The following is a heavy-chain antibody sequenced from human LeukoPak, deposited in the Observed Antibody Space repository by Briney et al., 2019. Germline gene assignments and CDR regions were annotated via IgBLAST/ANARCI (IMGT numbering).Heavy chain of an antibody. D-gene: IGHD6-13*01. CDR1: GVTFSSYA. CDR2: ISVSVGST. Sequence: VGSLRLSCEASGVTFSSYAMSWVRQAPGEGLEWVSAISVSVGSTYYAQSVKGRVTISTDNSKNTLYLQINSLRAQDTAVYYCAKDRRSSSWYPRDFDYWGQGTLVTVSS. J-gene: IGHJ4*02. CDR3: AKDRRSSSWYPRDFDY. V-gene: IGHV3-23*01.